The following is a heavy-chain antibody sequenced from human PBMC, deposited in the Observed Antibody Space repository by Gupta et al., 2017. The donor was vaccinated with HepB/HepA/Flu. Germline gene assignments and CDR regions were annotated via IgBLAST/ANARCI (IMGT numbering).Heavy chain of an antibody. Sequence: EVQLVESGGGLVQPGGSLRLSCAASGFTVSNNYMAWIRQVPGKGLEWVSVIYNGGNTYYADSVKGRFTISRDNYKNTLYLQMNNVSADDTAVYHCARATGGTYSTAEYFHHWGQGTLVTVSA. D-gene: IGHD1-26*01. J-gene: IGHJ1*01. CDR2: IYNGGNT. V-gene: IGHV3-66*01. CDR1: GFTVSNNY. CDR3: ARATGGTYSTAEYFHH.